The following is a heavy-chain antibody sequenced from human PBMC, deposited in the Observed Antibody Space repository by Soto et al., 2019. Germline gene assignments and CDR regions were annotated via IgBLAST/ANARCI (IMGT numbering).Heavy chain of an antibody. Sequence: VQLVESGGGLVQPGRSLRLSCAASGFTFSIYGMHWIRQAPGKGLELVVVISHDGINKYFADSVKGTFAISRDNSQNTLYLQMNSLRAEDTAVYYCAQHLIGVAGYLHGMDVWVQGTTVTVS. CDR3: AQHLIGVAGYLHGMDV. CDR2: ISHDGINK. D-gene: IGHD6-19*01. CDR1: GFTFSIYG. J-gene: IGHJ6*01. V-gene: IGHV3-30*18.